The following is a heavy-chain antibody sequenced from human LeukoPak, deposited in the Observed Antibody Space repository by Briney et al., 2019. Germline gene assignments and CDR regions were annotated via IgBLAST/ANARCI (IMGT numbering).Heavy chain of an antibody. CDR2: IYHSGST. J-gene: IGHJ3*02. CDR3: ARSAIDYYDSRIGAFDI. CDR1: GFTFSSYAM. Sequence: GSLRLSCAASGFTFSSYAMSWVRQPPGKGLEWIGEIYHSGSTNYNPSLKSRVTISVDKSKNQFSLKLSSVTAADTAVYYCARSAIDYYDSRIGAFDIWGQGTMVTVSS. V-gene: IGHV4-4*02. D-gene: IGHD3-22*01.